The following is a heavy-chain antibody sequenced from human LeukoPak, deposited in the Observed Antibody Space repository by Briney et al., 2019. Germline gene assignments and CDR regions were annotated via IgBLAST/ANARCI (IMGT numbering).Heavy chain of an antibody. CDR2: IIPIFGTA. J-gene: IGHJ4*02. V-gene: IGHV1-69*05. CDR1: GGTFSNYA. CDR3: ARGEITSGGVIVVFDS. D-gene: IGHD3-16*02. Sequence: ASVKVSCKASGGTFSNYAISWVRQAPGQGLEWIGAIIPIFGTANYAQKFHGRVTMTRDTSISTAYMELSRLRSDDTAVYYCARGEITSGGVIVVFDSWGQGTLVTVSS.